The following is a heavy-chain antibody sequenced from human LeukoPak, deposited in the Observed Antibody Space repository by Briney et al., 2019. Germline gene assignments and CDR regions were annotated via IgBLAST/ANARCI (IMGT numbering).Heavy chain of an antibody. D-gene: IGHD3-3*01. Sequence: GGSLRLSCAASGFTVSSNYMSWVRQAPGKGLEWVSVIYSGGSTYYADSVKGRFTISRDNSKNTLYLQMNSLRAEDTAVYYCARDRPVDYDFWSGYYPGAFDIWGQGTMVTVSS. CDR2: IYSGGST. V-gene: IGHV3-53*01. J-gene: IGHJ3*02. CDR3: ARDRPVDYDFWSGYYPGAFDI. CDR1: GFTVSSNY.